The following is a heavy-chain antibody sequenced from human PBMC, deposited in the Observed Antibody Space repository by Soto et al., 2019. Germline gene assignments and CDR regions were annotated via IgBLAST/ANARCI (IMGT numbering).Heavy chain of an antibody. Sequence: GASVKVSCKASGYTSTSYEINWVRQATGQGLEWMGWMNPNSGNTGYAQKFQGRVTMTSNTSISTAYMELSSLRSEDTAVYYCARGLTLPXSYYYDSSGYYSDVFDYWGQGTLVTVSS. CDR1: GYTSTSYE. D-gene: IGHD3-22*01. J-gene: IGHJ4*02. V-gene: IGHV1-8*01. CDR2: MNPNSGNT. CDR3: ARGLTLPXSYYYDSSGYYSDVFDY.